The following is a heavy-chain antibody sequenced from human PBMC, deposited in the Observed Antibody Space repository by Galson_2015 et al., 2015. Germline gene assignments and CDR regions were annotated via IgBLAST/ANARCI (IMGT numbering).Heavy chain of an antibody. Sequence: SLRLSCAASGFTFSNYAMNWVRQAPGKGLEWVSYISSSSSSIYYADSVKGRFTISRDNAKMFLQMNSLRDEDTAVYYCARDLNYRARRDYCGQGTLGTVSS. V-gene: IGHV3-48*02. CDR2: ISSSSSSI. CDR3: ARDLNYRARRDY. D-gene: IGHD1-7*01. J-gene: IGHJ4*02. CDR1: GFTFSNYA.